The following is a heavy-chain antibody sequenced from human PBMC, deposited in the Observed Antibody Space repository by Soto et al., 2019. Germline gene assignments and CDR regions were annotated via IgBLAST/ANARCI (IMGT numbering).Heavy chain of an antibody. CDR3: AKDSGGTSPRFSGMDV. J-gene: IGHJ6*02. V-gene: IGHV3-33*06. Sequence: GGSLRLSCAASGFTFSSYGMHWVRQAPGKGLEWVAVIWYDGSNKYYADSVKGRFTISRDNSKNTLYLQMNSLRAEDTAVYYCAKDSGGTSPRFSGMDVWGQGTTVTVSS. D-gene: IGHD3-3*01. CDR2: IWYDGSNK. CDR1: GFTFSSYG.